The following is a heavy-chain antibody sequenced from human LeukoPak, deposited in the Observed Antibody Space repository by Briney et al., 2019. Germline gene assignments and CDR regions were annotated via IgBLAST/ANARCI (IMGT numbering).Heavy chain of an antibody. CDR3: AKGSTSGFYYFDY. CDR1: GGSISTSSYY. V-gene: IGHV3-30*18. Sequence: LSLTCTVSGGSISTSSYYWGWIRQPPGKGLEWVAVKSYDGRNIYYADSVKGRFTISRDNSMHTVNLQMNSLRPEDTAVYYCAKGSTSGFYYFDYWGQGTLVTVSS. D-gene: IGHD5-12*01. CDR2: KSYDGRNI. J-gene: IGHJ4*02.